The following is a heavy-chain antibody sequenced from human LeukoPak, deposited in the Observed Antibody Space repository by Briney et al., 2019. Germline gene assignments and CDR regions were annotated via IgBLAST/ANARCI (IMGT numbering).Heavy chain of an antibody. Sequence: GESLKISCKGSGYTFNNFWIGWVRQIPRKGVELMGIIYPGDSDARYSPSFQGQVTISADKSISTAYLQWSSLKASDAAMYYCARLGSYGPYFDDWGQGTLVTVSS. CDR3: ARLGSYGPYFDD. D-gene: IGHD1-26*01. CDR2: IYPGDSDA. V-gene: IGHV5-51*01. CDR1: GYTFNNFW. J-gene: IGHJ4*02.